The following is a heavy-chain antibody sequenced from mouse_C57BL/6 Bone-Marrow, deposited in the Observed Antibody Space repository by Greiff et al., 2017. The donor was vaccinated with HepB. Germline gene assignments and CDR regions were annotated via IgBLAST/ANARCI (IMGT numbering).Heavy chain of an antibody. CDR2: IDPSDSYT. CDR1: GYTFTSYW. Sequence: QVQLQQPGAELVMPGASVKLSCKASGYTFTSYWMHWVKQRPGQGLEWIGEIDPSDSYTNYNQKFKGKSTLTVDKSSSTAYMQLSSLTSEDSAVYYCARERGFYYDGSSPYWYFDVWGTGTTVTVSS. J-gene: IGHJ1*03. V-gene: IGHV1-69*01. CDR3: ARERGFYYDGSSPYWYFDV. D-gene: IGHD1-1*01.